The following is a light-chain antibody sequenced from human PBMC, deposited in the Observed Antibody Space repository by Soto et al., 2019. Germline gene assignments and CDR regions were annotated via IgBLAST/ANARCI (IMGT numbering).Light chain of an antibody. Sequence: EIVLTQSPATLSLSPGERATLSCRASQSVSSHFAWYQQKPGQAPRLLIYDASNRATGIPARFSGSGSGTDFTLTISSLEPEDFAVYYCQQRSVWPPTFGGGTKVEIK. CDR2: DAS. J-gene: IGKJ4*01. CDR3: QQRSVWPPT. V-gene: IGKV3-11*01. CDR1: QSVSSH.